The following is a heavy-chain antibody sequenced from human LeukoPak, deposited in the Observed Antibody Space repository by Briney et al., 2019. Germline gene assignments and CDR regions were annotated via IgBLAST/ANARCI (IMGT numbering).Heavy chain of an antibody. D-gene: IGHD4-23*01. J-gene: IGHJ5*02. CDR2: IKQDGSEK. V-gene: IGHV3-7*01. Sequence: GGSLRLSCAASGFTFSNHGMQWVRQGPGKGLEWVANIKQDGSEKYYVDSVKGRFTISRDNAKNSLYLQMNSLRAEDTAVYYCARDYDYGGNSYNWFDPWGQGTLVTVSS. CDR1: GFTFSNHG. CDR3: ARDYDYGGNSYNWFDP.